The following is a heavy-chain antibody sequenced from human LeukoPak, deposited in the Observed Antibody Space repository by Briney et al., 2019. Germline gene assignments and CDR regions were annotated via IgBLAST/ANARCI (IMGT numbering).Heavy chain of an antibody. Sequence: SLRXSCXAXGFTCXXYDMHWVRHATGKGLEWVSAIGTAGDTYYPGSVKGRFTISRENAKNSLYLQMNSLRAGDTAVYYCARAHGSGIDAFDIWGQGTMVTVSS. D-gene: IGHD3-10*01. CDR1: GFTCXXYD. V-gene: IGHV3-13*01. CDR2: IGTAGDT. J-gene: IGHJ3*02. CDR3: ARAHGSGIDAFDI.